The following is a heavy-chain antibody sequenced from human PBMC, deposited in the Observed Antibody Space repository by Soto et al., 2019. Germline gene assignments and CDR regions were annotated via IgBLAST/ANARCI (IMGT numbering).Heavy chain of an antibody. V-gene: IGHV1-3*01. Sequence: ASVKVSCKASGYTFTSYAMHWVRQAPGQRLEWMGWINAGNGNTKYSQKFQGRVTITRDKSASTAYMELSSLRSEDTAVYYCARLGPYYQSLDPWGPGTLVTVSS. CDR3: ARLGPYYQSLDP. CDR2: INAGNGNT. D-gene: IGHD2-2*01. J-gene: IGHJ5*02. CDR1: GYTFTSYA.